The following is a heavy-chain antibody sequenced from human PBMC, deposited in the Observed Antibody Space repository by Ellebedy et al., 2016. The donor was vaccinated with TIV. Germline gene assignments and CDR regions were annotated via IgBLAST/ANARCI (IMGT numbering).Heavy chain of an antibody. CDR2: ISPDGTST. CDR1: GFTFSNYW. V-gene: IGHV3-74*01. CDR3: AGPGGGTTLDY. Sequence: GESLKISCAASGFTFSNYWMHWVRQDPGKGLVWVSRISPDGTSTTYADSVKGRFTISRDNAKNTLYLQMTSLRAEDSAVYDCAGPGGGTTLDYWGQGTLVTVSS. D-gene: IGHD4-17*01. J-gene: IGHJ4*02.